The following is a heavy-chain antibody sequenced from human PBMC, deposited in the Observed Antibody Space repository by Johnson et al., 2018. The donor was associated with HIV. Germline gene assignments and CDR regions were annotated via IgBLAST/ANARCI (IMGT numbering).Heavy chain of an antibody. CDR1: GFTFSDYW. CDR3: ARGRVSRFAFDV. V-gene: IGHV3-7*01. CDR2: IKGDGSER. J-gene: IGHJ3*01. Sequence: VQLVESGGGLVQPGGSLRLSCAASGFTFSDYWMSWVRQAPGKGLQWVANIKGDGSERDYVGSVKGRFTIARDSAKNLLFLKMNSLRVEDTAVYYCARGRVSRFAFDVWGQGTTVTVSS.